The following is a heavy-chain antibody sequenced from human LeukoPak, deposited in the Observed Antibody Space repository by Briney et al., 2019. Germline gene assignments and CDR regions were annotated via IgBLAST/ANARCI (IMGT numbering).Heavy chain of an antibody. J-gene: IGHJ5*02. CDR3: ARVIGNYDRTRWFDP. D-gene: IGHD3-10*02. Sequence: PSETLSLTCTVSGGSISSSSYYWGWIRQPPGKGLEWIGSIYYSGSTYYNPSLKSRVTISVDTSKNQFSLKLSSVTAADTAVYYCARVIGNYDRTRWFDPWGQGTLVTVSS. CDR1: GGSISSSSYY. CDR2: IYYSGST. V-gene: IGHV4-39*07.